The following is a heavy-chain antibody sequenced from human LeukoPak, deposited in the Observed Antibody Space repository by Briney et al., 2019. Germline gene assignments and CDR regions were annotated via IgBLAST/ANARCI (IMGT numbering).Heavy chain of an antibody. CDR2: ISAYNGNT. Sequence: GASVKVSCKASGYTFTGYYMHWVRQAPGQGLEWMGWISAYNGNTNYAQKLQGRVTMTTDTSTSTAYMELRSLRSDDTAVYYCARLVYDSSGYDFDYWGQGTLVTVSS. D-gene: IGHD3-22*01. CDR1: GYTFTGYY. V-gene: IGHV1-18*04. CDR3: ARLVYDSSGYDFDY. J-gene: IGHJ4*02.